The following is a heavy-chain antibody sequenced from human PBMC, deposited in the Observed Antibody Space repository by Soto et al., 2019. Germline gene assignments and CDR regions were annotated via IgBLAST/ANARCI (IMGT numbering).Heavy chain of an antibody. J-gene: IGHJ4*02. CDR1: GSIFGSYG. D-gene: IGHD3-16*02. CDR2: ISGSGGSA. Sequence: PGGSVRLSGVDGGSIFGSYGRIWENKAPGRGLEWVSAISGSGGSAYYADSVKGRFTISRDNSKNTLYLQMNSLRAEDTAVYYCAKDLQRDMITFGGVIVFDYWGQGTLVTVSS. V-gene: IGHV3-23*01. CDR3: AKDLQRDMITFGGVIVFDY.